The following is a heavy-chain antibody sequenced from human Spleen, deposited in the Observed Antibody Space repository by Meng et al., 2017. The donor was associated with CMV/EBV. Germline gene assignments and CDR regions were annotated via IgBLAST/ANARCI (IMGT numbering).Heavy chain of an antibody. J-gene: IGHJ4*02. CDR1: GGSISSYY. Sequence: QVQLQGSGPGLGTPSETLSLTCAVSGGSISSYYWSWFRQPAGKGLEWIGRIYTSGSTNYNPSLKSRVTMSVDTSKNQFSLKLSSVTAADTAVYYCARDKPLQTFDYWGQGTLVTVSS. CDR3: ARDKPLQTFDY. V-gene: IGHV4-4*07. CDR2: IYTSGST.